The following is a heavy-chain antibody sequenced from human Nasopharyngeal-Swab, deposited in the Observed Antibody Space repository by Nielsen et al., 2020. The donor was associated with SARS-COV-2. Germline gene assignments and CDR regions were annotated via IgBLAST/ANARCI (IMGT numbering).Heavy chain of an antibody. CDR2: LIPIFGTA. CDR3: ARARGDGYSNDY. Sequence: SAKVSCKASGGTFSSYAISCLRHPPPQGLQWLVSLIPIFGTANYAQKFQGRVTITADESTRTAYMELSSLRSEDTAVYYCARARGDGYSNDYWGQGNLVTVSS. V-gene: IGHV1-69*13. J-gene: IGHJ4*02. CDR1: GGTFSSYA. D-gene: IGHD5-24*01.